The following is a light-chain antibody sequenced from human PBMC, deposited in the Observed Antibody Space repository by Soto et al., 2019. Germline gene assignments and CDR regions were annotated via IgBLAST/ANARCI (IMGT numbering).Light chain of an antibody. Sequence: EIVLTQSPGTLSLSPGERATLSCRASQRVGSSYLAWNRQKPAQAPRLLIYGASSRATGIPDRFSGSGSGTDFTLTISRLEPEDFAVYYCQQYASSPTYTFGQGTKLQIK. V-gene: IGKV3-20*01. J-gene: IGKJ2*01. CDR3: QQYASSPTYT. CDR1: QRVGSSY. CDR2: GAS.